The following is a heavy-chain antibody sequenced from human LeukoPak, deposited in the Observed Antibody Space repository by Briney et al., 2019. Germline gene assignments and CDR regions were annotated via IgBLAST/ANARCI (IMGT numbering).Heavy chain of an antibody. D-gene: IGHD4-17*01. CDR3: ARPRDYGDYAWFDP. Sequence: SVTVSCKASGGTFSSYAISWVRQAPGQGLEWMGGIIPIFGTANYAQKFQGRVTITADKSTSTAYMELSSLRSEDTAVYYCARPRDYGDYAWFDPWGQGTLVTVSS. CDR2: IIPIFGTA. J-gene: IGHJ5*02. V-gene: IGHV1-69*06. CDR1: GGTFSSYA.